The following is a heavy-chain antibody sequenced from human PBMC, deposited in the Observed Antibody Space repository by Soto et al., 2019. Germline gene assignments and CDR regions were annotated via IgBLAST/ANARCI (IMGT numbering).Heavy chain of an antibody. J-gene: IGHJ6*02. Sequence: QVQLQKSGPGLVKPSQTLSLTCTVSGGSISSGGYYWSWIRQHPGKGLEWIGYIYYSGSTYYNPSLKSRVTISVDTSKNQFSLKLSSVTAADTAVYYCAREGIVGYPRAGGVDVWGQGTTVTVSS. D-gene: IGHD2-21*01. V-gene: IGHV4-31*03. CDR1: GGSISSGGYY. CDR2: IYYSGST. CDR3: AREGIVGYPRAGGVDV.